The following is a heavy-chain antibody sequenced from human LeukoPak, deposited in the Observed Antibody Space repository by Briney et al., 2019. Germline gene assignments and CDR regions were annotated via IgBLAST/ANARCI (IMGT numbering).Heavy chain of an antibody. J-gene: IGHJ4*02. CDR2: INPKSGGT. V-gene: IGHV1-2*02. Sequence: ASVKVSCKASGYTFTGYYMRWVRQAPGQGLEWMGWINPKSGGTNYAQKFQGRVTMTRDTSISTAYMDLNRLRSDETDVYYCARVYCTNGVCLRAQADYWGQGTLVTVSS. D-gene: IGHD2-8*01. CDR1: GYTFTGYY. CDR3: ARVYCTNGVCLRAQADY.